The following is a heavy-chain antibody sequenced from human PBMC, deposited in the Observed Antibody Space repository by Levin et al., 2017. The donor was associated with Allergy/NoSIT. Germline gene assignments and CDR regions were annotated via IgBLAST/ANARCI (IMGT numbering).Heavy chain of an antibody. D-gene: IGHD1-1*01. V-gene: IGHV4-30-4*01. J-gene: IGHJ5*02. CDR2: IYHLGGT. CDR3: GRTRSIGGTDL. CDR1: GGSINSADYH. Sequence: SETLSLTCSVSGGSINSADYHWSWIRQPPGKGLEYIGSIYHLGGTLYSPSLKSRLTMSLDTSKNQFSLQLRSVTAADTAVSYCGRTRSIGGTDLWGQGTLVSVSS.